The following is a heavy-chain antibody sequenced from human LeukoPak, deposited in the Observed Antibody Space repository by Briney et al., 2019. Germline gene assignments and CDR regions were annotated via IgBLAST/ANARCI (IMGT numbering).Heavy chain of an antibody. CDR1: VYTYTRFG. Sequence: GASVKVSCKASVYTYTRFGMSCVRQAPGQGLEWMGWISAFNGNTDFAQNLQDRITMTIDISTNTAYMELSSLRSDDAAVYFYASDGRRRDYWGQGTLVTVSS. CDR2: ISAFNGNT. J-gene: IGHJ4*02. CDR3: ASDGRRRDY. V-gene: IGHV1-18*01.